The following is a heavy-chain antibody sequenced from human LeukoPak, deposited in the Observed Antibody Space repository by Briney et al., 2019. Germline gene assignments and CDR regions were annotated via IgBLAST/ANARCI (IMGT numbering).Heavy chain of an antibody. V-gene: IGHV4-39*01. Sequence: SETLSLTCTVSGGSISSSSYYWGWIRQPPGKGLEWIGSIYYSGSTYYNPSLKSRVTISVDTSKNQFSLKLSSVTAADTAVYYCARHGSSGWYLFGYWGQGTLVTVSS. J-gene: IGHJ4*02. CDR1: GGSISSSSYY. CDR2: IYYSGST. CDR3: ARHGSSGWYLFGY. D-gene: IGHD6-19*01.